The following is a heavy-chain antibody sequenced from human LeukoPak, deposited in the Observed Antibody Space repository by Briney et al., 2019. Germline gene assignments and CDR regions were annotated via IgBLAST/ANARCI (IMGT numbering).Heavy chain of an antibody. D-gene: IGHD3-10*01. CDR1: GYTFTSYY. V-gene: IGHV1-46*01. J-gene: IGHJ4*02. CDR2: INPSGGST. CDR3: ATHPAMVRGWRVGHFDY. Sequence: ASVKVSCKASGYTFTSYYMHWVRQAPGQGLEWMGIINPSGGSTSYAQRFQGRVTMTRDMSTSTVYMELSSLRAEDTAVYYCATHPAMVRGWRVGHFDYWGQGTLVTVSS.